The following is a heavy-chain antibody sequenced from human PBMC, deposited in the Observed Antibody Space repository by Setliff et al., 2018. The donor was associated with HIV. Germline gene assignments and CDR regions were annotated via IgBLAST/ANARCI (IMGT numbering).Heavy chain of an antibody. CDR3: ARGQAMVRGVMNY. Sequence: GGSLRLSCAVSGFTVSSHHGNWVRQAPGKGLEWVSTISGSGGGTNYADSGKGRFTISRDNSKNTLYLQMNSLRAEDTAVYSCARGQAMVRGVMNYWGQGTLVTVSS. D-gene: IGHD3-10*01. J-gene: IGHJ4*02. CDR1: GFTVSSHH. V-gene: IGHV3-53*01. CDR2: ISGSGGGT.